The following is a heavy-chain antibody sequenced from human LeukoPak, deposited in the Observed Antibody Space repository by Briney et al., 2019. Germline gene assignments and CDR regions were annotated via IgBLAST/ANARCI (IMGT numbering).Heavy chain of an antibody. CDR2: INNDGSST. D-gene: IGHD2-8*02. Sequence: GGSLRLSCAASGFTFSSYWMHWVRQAPGKGLVWVSRINNDGSSTSYADSVKGRFTISRDDAKNTLYLQMNSLRAEDTAVYYCARVWSYYYFDYWGQGTLVTVSS. CDR1: GFTFSSYW. J-gene: IGHJ4*02. V-gene: IGHV3-74*01. CDR3: ARVWSYYYFDY.